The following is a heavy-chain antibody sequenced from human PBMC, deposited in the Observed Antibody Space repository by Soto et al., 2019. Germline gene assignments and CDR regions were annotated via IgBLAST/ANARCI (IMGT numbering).Heavy chain of an antibody. D-gene: IGHD6-13*01. V-gene: IGHV1-18*01. CDR1: GYTFTSYG. Sequence: ASVKVSCKASGYTFTSYGISWVRQAPGQGLEWMGWISAYNGNTNYAQKLQGRVTMTTDTSTSTAYMELRSLRSDDTAVYYCARDSSSSWYFFKQDAFDIWGQGTMVTVSS. CDR2: ISAYNGNT. J-gene: IGHJ3*02. CDR3: ARDSSSSWYFFKQDAFDI.